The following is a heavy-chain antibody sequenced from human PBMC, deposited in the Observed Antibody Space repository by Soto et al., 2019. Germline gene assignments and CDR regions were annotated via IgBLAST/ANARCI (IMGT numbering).Heavy chain of an antibody. V-gene: IGHV3-33*01. CDR1: GFTFSSYG. CDR2: IWYDGSNK. D-gene: IGHD6-19*01. Sequence: GGSLRLSCAASGFTFSSYGMHWFRQAPGKGLEWVAVIWYDGSNKYYADSVKGRFTISRDNSKNTLYLQMNSLRAEDTAVYYCAMGRQWLSEYSYGMVFWGQRTTGTGSS. CDR3: AMGRQWLSEYSYGMVF. J-gene: IGHJ6*02.